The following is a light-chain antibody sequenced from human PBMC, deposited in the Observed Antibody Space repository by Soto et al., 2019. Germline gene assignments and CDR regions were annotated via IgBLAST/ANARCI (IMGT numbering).Light chain of an antibody. Sequence: EVVMTQSPATLSVSPGERATLSCRASQSVRSNLAWYQQKPGQAPRLLIYGASNRVSGIPATFSGSGSGTEFTLTISSLQSEDFAVYYCQQYNNWPAITFGQGTRLEN. CDR3: QQYNNWPAIT. CDR1: QSVRSN. CDR2: GAS. J-gene: IGKJ5*01. V-gene: IGKV3D-15*01.